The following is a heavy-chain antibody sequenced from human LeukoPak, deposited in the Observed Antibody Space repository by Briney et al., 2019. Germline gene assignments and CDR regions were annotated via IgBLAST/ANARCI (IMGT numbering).Heavy chain of an antibody. CDR1: GYTMTGDY. V-gene: IGHV1-2*02. D-gene: IGHD3-3*01. Sequence: GASVKVSCNASGYTMTGDYMHWVRHAPGQGLERKGWINPNSGGTNYAQKFQGRVTMTRDTSISTAYMELSRLRSDDTAVYYCARGYDFWSGYYTYKFDPWGQGTLVTVSS. CDR3: ARGYDFWSGYYTYKFDP. J-gene: IGHJ5*02. CDR2: INPNSGGT.